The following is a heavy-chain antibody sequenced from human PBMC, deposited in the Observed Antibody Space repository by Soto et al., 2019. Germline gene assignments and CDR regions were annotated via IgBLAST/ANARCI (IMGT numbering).Heavy chain of an antibody. CDR1: GYSFTSYW. Sequence: PGESLKISCKGSGYSFTSYWISWVRQMPGKGLEWMGRIDPSDSYTNYSPSFQGHVTISADKSISTAYLQWSSLKASDTAMYYCARRMGATTIDPYYYYYGMDVWGQGTTVTV. CDR2: IDPSDSYT. V-gene: IGHV5-10-1*01. D-gene: IGHD1-26*01. J-gene: IGHJ6*02. CDR3: ARRMGATTIDPYYYYYGMDV.